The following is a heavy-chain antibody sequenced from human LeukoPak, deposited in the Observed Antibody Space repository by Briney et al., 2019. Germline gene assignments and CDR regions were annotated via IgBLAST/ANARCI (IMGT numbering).Heavy chain of an antibody. CDR2: LKRKIDGGTT. Sequence: GGSLRLSCAASGFTFSNAWMRWARQAPGQGLEWVGRLKRKIDGGTTDYAAPVKGRFTISRDDSRNTVYVEMNSLQTEDTAVYHCTTEGSTYGHHAIDSWGQGTMVTVSS. CDR3: TTEGSTYGHHAIDS. D-gene: IGHD5-18*01. V-gene: IGHV3-15*01. J-gene: IGHJ3*02. CDR1: GFTFSNAW.